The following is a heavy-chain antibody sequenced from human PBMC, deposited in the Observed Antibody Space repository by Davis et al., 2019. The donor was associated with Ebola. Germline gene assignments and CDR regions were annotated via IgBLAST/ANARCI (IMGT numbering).Heavy chain of an antibody. CDR2: ISYDGNDK. CDR3: AKSSMTGWY. Sequence: SLKISCAASGITFSSNAMHWVRQAPGKGLEWVAVISYDGNDKYYADSVKGRFTISTDNSKNTLYLQMSSLRVEDTAVYYCAKSSMTGWYWGQGTLVTVSS. D-gene: IGHD1-14*01. J-gene: IGHJ4*02. CDR1: GITFSSNA. V-gene: IGHV3-30*18.